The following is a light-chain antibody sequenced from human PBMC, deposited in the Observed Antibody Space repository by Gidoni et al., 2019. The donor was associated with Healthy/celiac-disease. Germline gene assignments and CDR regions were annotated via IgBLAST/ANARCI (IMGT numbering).Light chain of an antibody. J-gene: IGKJ2*03. Sequence: IVLTQSPGTLSLSPGARATLSCRASQSVSSSYLAWYQQKPGQAPRLLIYGASSMATGIPARFSGSGSGTDFTLTISRLEPEDFAVYYCQQYGSSPVSFGQGTKLEIK. V-gene: IGKV3-20*01. CDR3: QQYGSSPVS. CDR2: GAS. CDR1: QSVSSSY.